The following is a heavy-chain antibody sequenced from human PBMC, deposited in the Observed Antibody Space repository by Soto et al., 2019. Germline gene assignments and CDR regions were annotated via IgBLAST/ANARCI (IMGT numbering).Heavy chain of an antibody. D-gene: IGHD2-21*01. J-gene: IGHJ5*02. Sequence: EVQLVESGGGLVQPGGSLRLSCAASGFTFSTSWMHWVRQAPGKGLVWVSRIESDGRGTTYADSVKGRFTISRDNAKNTLYLQMNNLRAEDTAVYYCASDSMEGRFDHWGQGTLVTVSS. CDR1: GFTFSTSW. CDR3: ASDSMEGRFDH. CDR2: IESDGRGT. V-gene: IGHV3-74*01.